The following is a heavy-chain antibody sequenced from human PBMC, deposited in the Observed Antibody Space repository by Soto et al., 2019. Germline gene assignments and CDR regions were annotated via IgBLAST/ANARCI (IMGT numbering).Heavy chain of an antibody. CDR3: PRDVGMCSGGSCYSWYTLHPFPYFDY. Sequence: ASVKASCTASEYTFTNYYMHRVRQAPGQWLAGMGWINPNSGGTNYAQKFQGWVTMTREKSISTAYMELSRLRSDETAVYYCPRDVGMCSGGSCYSWYTLHPFPYFDYWGQGTLVTVSS. D-gene: IGHD2-15*01. CDR2: INPNSGGT. CDR1: EYTFTNYY. J-gene: IGHJ4*02. V-gene: IGHV1-2*04.